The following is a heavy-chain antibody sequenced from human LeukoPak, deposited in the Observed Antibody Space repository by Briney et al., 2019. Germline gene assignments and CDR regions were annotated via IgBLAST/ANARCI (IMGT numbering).Heavy chain of an antibody. Sequence: GGSLRLSCAASAFTFSSYPMSWFRQAPGKGLEWVSAISGSGGSTYYADSVKGRFTISRDNSKNTLYLQMNSLRAEDTAVYYCAQVFGADNDDLDIWGKGTMVTVSS. D-gene: IGHD3-3*01. CDR2: ISGSGGST. V-gene: IGHV3-23*01. CDR1: AFTFSSYP. J-gene: IGHJ3*02. CDR3: AQVFGADNDDLDI.